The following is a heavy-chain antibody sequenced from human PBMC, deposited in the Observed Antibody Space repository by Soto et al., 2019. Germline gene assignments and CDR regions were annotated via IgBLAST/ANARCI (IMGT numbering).Heavy chain of an antibody. J-gene: IGHJ4*02. CDR3: ARLRAPYSSSPFDH. CDR1: GFSLSTSGMC. V-gene: IGHV2-70*11. Sequence: SGPTQVNTTQTLTLTYTFSGFSLSTSGMCGSWIRQPPGKALEWLARIDWDDDKYYSTSLKTRLTISKDTSKNQVLLTVTNMDPVDTATYYCARLRAPYSSSPFDHWGQGTQVTVSS. CDR2: IDWDDDK. D-gene: IGHD6-13*01.